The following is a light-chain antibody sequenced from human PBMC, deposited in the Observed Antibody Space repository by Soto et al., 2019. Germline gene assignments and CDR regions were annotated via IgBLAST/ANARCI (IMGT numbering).Light chain of an antibody. V-gene: IGKV1-5*01. CDR3: QQYNYYCT. CDR1: QSISSW. J-gene: IGKJ4*01. CDR2: DAS. Sequence: DIQMTQSPSTLSASVGDRFTITFRSSQSISSWLAWYQQKPGKAPKLLIYDASSLESGVPSRFSGSGSGTEFTLTISGLQPDDFATYYCQQYNYYCTFGGGTKVDIK.